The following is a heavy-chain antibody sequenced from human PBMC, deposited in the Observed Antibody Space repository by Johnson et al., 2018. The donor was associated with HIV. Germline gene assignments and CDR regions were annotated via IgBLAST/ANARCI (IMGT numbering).Heavy chain of an antibody. J-gene: IGHJ3*01. CDR3: AGEGRDLVPRVSFEG. CDR2: IFSVGDV. V-gene: IGHV3-66*02. Sequence: EVQLVESGGGLVQPGGSLRLSCAASGITVGTNYMSWVRQAPGKGLEWVSVIFSVGDVYYADSVKGRFTISRDNSKNMVYLQMNSLRPEDTAVYYCAGEGRDLVPRVSFEGWGQGTVVTVSS. CDR1: GITVGTNY. D-gene: IGHD3-10*01.